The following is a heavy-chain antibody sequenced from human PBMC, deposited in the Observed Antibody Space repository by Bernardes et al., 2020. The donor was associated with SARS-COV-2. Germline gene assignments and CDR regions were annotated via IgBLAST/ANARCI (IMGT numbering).Heavy chain of an antibody. CDR1: GFTFSNYA. CDR3: AKGDCSSTSCYWIYYYGMDV. V-gene: IGHV3-23*01. D-gene: IGHD2-2*01. Sequence: GGSLRLSCAASGFTFSNYAMNWVRQAPGKGLEWVSGITDSGGRAYYADSVKGRFTISRDNSKDTLFLQMNSLRAEDTAVYYCAKGDCSSTSCYWIYYYGMDVWGQGTTVTVSS. J-gene: IGHJ6*02. CDR2: ITDSGGRA.